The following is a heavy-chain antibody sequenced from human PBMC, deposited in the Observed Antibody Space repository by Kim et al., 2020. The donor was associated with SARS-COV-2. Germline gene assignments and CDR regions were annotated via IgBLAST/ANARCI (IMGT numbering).Heavy chain of an antibody. CDR3: ARVSGSPKGAYYFDY. V-gene: IGHV4-61*01. D-gene: IGHD3-3*01. Sequence: SETLSLTCSLSGGSVSSRTNYWSWVRQPPGKGLDWIGYIYSSGSSHYNPSLKSRVTTSVDTSKNQFSLKLTSVTAADTAFYYCARVSGSPKGAYYFDYWG. CDR2: IYSSGSS. CDR1: GGSVSSRTNY. J-gene: IGHJ4*01.